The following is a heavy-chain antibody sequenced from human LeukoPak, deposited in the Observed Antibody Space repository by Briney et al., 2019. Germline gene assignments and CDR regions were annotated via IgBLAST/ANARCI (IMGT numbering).Heavy chain of an antibody. CDR3: ARAGNKLSGAFDI. CDR1: GGSISSYY. Sequence: SETLSLTCTVSGGSISSYYWSWIRQPAGKGLEWIGYIYYSGSTNYNPSLKSRVTISVDTSKNQFSLKLSSVTAADTAVYYCARAGNKLSGAFDIWGQGTMVTVSS. V-gene: IGHV4-59*01. J-gene: IGHJ3*02. D-gene: IGHD3-10*01. CDR2: IYYSGST.